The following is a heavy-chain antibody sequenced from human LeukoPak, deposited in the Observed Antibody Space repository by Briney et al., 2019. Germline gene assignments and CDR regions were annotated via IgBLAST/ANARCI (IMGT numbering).Heavy chain of an antibody. D-gene: IGHD2-15*01. J-gene: IGHJ5*02. Sequence: GGSLRLSCAASGFTFKNHWMHWLRQAPGKGLVWVSRINSDGSSTSYADSVKGRFTISRDNAKNTLYLQMNSLRAEDTAVYYCARAGLEYCSGIRRWVFDPWGQGTVVTVSS. V-gene: IGHV3-74*01. CDR1: GFTFKNHW. CDR3: ARAGLEYCSGIRRWVFDP. CDR2: INSDGSST.